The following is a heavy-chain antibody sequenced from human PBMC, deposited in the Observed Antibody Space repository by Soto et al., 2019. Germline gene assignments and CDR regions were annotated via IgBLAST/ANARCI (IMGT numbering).Heavy chain of an antibody. J-gene: IGHJ4*02. CDR3: AKDDDADWNYVDY. V-gene: IGHV3-43*01. CDR1: GFTLDDYT. Sequence: HPGRSLRLSCSASGFTLDDYTMHWVRQAPGKGLEWGSLISWDGGSTYYADSVKGRFTISRDNSKNSLYLQMNSLRTEDTALYYCAKDDDADWNYVDYWGQGTLVTVSS. CDR2: ISWDGGST. D-gene: IGHD1-1*01.